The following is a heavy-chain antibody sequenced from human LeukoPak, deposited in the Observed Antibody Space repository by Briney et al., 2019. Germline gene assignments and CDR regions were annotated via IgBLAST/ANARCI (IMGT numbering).Heavy chain of an antibody. CDR2: INHSGST. D-gene: IGHD2-8*01. J-gene: IGHJ5*02. CDR1: GGSFSGYY. Sequence: SETLSLTCAVYGGSFSGYYWSWIRQPPGKGLEWIGEINHSGSTNYNPSLKSRVTISVDTSKNQFSLKLSSVTAADTAVYYCARVVLMVYANYNWFDPWGQGTLVTVSS. V-gene: IGHV4-34*01. CDR3: ARVVLMVYANYNWFDP.